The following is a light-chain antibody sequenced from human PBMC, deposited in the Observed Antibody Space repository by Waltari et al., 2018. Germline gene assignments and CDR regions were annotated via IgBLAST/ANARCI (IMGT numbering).Light chain of an antibody. Sequence: EIVLTQSPGTLSLSPGARATLSCRASQTVSSSYLAWYQQKPDQAPRLLIYGASSRATSNPDSFNCSESRTDFTLTISTLEPEDCAVYYCQHYGSSPLITFGQETRLEIK. V-gene: IGKV3-20*01. CDR3: QHYGSSPLIT. J-gene: IGKJ5*01. CDR1: QTVSSSY. CDR2: GAS.